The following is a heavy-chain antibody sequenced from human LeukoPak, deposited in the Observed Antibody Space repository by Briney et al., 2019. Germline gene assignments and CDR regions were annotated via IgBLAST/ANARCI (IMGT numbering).Heavy chain of an antibody. Sequence: GGSLRLSCAASGFTFSSYGMHWVRQAPGKGLEWVAFIRYDGSNKYYADSVKGRFTISRDNSKNTLYLQMNSLRAEDTAVYYCAKVRLRYCSGGSCYSPRHWGQGTLVTVSS. CDR1: GFTFSSYG. CDR3: AKVRLRYCSGGSCYSPRH. J-gene: IGHJ4*02. V-gene: IGHV3-30*02. CDR2: IRYDGSNK. D-gene: IGHD2-15*01.